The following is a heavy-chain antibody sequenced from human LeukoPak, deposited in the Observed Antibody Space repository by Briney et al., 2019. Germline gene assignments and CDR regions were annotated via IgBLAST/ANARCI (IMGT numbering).Heavy chain of an antibody. V-gene: IGHV1-69*04. J-gene: IGHJ4*02. D-gene: IGHD6-6*01. CDR1: GGTFSSYA. Sequence: ASVKVSCKASGGTFSSYAISWVRQAPGQGLEWMGRVIPILGIANYAQKFQGRVTITADKSTSTAYMELSSLRSEDTAVYYCASLYSSSCWGQGTLVTVSS. CDR2: VIPILGIA. CDR3: ASLYSSSC.